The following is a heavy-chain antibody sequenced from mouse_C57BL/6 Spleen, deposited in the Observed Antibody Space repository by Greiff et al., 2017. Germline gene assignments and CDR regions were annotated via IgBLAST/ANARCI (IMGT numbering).Heavy chain of an antibody. CDR3: SRGDGLLYYFDH. CDR2: IHPNSGST. D-gene: IGHD2-10*01. J-gene: IGHJ2*01. CDR1: GYTFTSYW. V-gene: IGHV1-64*01. Sequence: VQLQQPGAELVKPGASVKLSCKASGYTFTSYWMHWVKQRPGQGLEWIGMIHPNSGSTNYNEKFKSKATLTVDKTSSTAYMQLSSLTSEDSAVYYCSRGDGLLYYFDHRGQGTTLTVSS.